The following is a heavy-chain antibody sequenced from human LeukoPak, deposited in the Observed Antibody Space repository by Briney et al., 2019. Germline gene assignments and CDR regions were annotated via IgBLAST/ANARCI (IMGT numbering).Heavy chain of an antibody. CDR2: ISKSGST. J-gene: IGHJ4*02. D-gene: IGHD3-10*01. Sequence: PSETLPLTCTVSGASINNYYWSWIRQPPGRGLEWIGYISKSGSTNYNPSLKSRVTMSIDTSKNQFSLKLSSVTAADTAVYYCARAGDGSGSYDNADYDYWGQGTLVTVSS. CDR3: ARAGDGSGSYDNADYDY. V-gene: IGHV4-59*12. CDR1: GASINNYY.